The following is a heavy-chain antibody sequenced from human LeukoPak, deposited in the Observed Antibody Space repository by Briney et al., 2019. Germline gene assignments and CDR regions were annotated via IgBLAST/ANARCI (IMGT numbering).Heavy chain of an antibody. Sequence: SETLSLTCAVYGGSFSGYYWSWIRQPPGKGLEWIGEINHSGSTNYNPSLKSRVTISVDTSKNQFSLKLSSVTAADTAVYYCARVRGTAPEYCSSTSCLSQVSPNWFDPWAREPWSPSPQ. CDR1: GGSFSGYY. CDR2: INHSGST. V-gene: IGHV4-34*01. CDR3: ARVRGTAPEYCSSTSCLSQVSPNWFDP. D-gene: IGHD2-2*01. J-gene: IGHJ5*02.